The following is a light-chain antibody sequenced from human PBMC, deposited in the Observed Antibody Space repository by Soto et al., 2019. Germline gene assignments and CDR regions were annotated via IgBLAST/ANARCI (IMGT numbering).Light chain of an antibody. CDR2: DVT. V-gene: IGLV2-11*01. J-gene: IGLJ1*01. Sequence: QSALTQPRSVSGSPGQSVTISCTGTTNDVGNYNYVSWYQQHPSKAPKLMIYDVTKRPSGVPDRFSGSKSGNTASLTISGLQAEDAADYYCCSYAGSYSYVFGTGTKVTVL. CDR1: TNDVGNYNY. CDR3: CSYAGSYSYV.